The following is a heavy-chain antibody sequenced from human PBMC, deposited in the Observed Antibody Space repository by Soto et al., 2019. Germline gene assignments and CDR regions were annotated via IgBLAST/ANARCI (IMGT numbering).Heavy chain of an antibody. CDR2: IIPIIGTA. J-gene: IGHJ4*02. CDR1: GGTFNNYA. Sequence: QVQLVQSGAEVKKPGSSVKVSCKASGGTFNNYAISWVRQAPGQGLEWMGGIIPIIGTADYAHKIQGRLAISADESTGTTFMELSSLRSEDTALYYCARGGVDVVATSAFDYWGQGTLVTVSS. D-gene: IGHD5-12*01. CDR3: ARGGVDVVATSAFDY. V-gene: IGHV1-69*01.